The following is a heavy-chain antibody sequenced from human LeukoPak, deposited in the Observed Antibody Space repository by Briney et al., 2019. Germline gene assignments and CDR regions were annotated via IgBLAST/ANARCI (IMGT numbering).Heavy chain of an antibody. D-gene: IGHD5-12*01. J-gene: IGHJ4*02. CDR1: GFTFSSYA. Sequence: PGGSLRLSCAASGFTFSSYAMHWVRQAPGKGLEWVAVVSYDGSNKYYADSVKGRFTISRDNSKNTLYLQMNSLRAEDTAVYYCARVGGQWLRFFAFDYWGQGTLVTVSS. V-gene: IGHV3-30-3*01. CDR2: VSYDGSNK. CDR3: ARVGGQWLRFFAFDY.